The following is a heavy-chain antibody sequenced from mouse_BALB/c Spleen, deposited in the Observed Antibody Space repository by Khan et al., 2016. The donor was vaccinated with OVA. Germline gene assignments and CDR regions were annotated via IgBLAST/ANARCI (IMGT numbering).Heavy chain of an antibody. CDR1: GYTFTSYT. CDR3: VRDGAYHRNDGWFAY. CDR2: INPSNGYT. V-gene: IGHV1-4*01. Sequence: QVQLKQSGAELARPGASVKMSCKATGYTFTSYTIHWIKLRPGQGLEWIGYINPSNGYTNYNQTFKDKATLTADKSSTPAYMQLSSLTSDDSAVYNCVRDGAYHRNDGWFAYWGQGTLVTVSA. J-gene: IGHJ3*01. D-gene: IGHD2-14*01.